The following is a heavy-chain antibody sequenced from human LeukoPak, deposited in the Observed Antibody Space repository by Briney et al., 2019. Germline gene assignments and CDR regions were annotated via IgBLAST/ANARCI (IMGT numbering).Heavy chain of an antibody. D-gene: IGHD6-19*01. CDR1: GFTFSRYG. CDR2: ISSNGGST. Sequence: GGSLRLSCAASGFTFSRYGMHWVRQAPGKGLEYVSAISSNGGSTYYANSVKGRFTISRDNSKNTLYLQMGSLRAEDMAVYYCAREYSSGWSASYYFDYWGQGTLVTVSS. CDR3: AREYSSGWSASYYFDY. V-gene: IGHV3-64*01. J-gene: IGHJ4*02.